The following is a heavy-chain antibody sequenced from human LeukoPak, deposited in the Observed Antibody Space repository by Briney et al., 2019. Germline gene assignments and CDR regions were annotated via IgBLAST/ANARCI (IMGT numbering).Heavy chain of an antibody. J-gene: IGHJ5*02. D-gene: IGHD4-17*01. CDR3: ARGSGATVTTRYWFDP. Sequence: GASVKVSCKASGYTFTSYYMHWVRQAPGQGLEWMGIINPSGGSTSYAQKFQGRVTMTRDTSTSTVYMELSSLRSEDTAVYYCARGSGATVTTRYWFDPWGQGTLVTVSS. CDR2: INPSGGST. V-gene: IGHV1-46*01. CDR1: GYTFTSYY.